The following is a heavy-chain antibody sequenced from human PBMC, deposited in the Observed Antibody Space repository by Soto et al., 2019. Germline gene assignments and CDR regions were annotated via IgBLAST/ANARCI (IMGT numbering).Heavy chain of an antibody. Sequence: QVQLQESGPGVVRPSETLSLTCSVSGSSFTGDYWSWIRQPAGKGLEWIGRVFGNGAGTPIYNSALKNRVTMSVDSSKTQFSLKLTSVTAADTALYYCARDLPPYDRRRQSAGAFEDWGQGTLVTVS. D-gene: IGHD3-22*01. CDR2: VFGNGAGTP. CDR1: GSSFTGDY. CDR3: ARDLPPYDRRRQSAGAFED. J-gene: IGHJ4*02. V-gene: IGHV4-4*07.